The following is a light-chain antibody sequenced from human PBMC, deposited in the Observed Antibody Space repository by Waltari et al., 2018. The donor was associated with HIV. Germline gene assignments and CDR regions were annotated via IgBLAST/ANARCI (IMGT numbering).Light chain of an antibody. CDR3: ATWDDSLNGRV. J-gene: IGLJ3*02. CDR1: SSNIGSNT. V-gene: IGLV1-44*01. Sequence: QSVLTQPPSASGTPGQRVTISCSGSSSNIGSNTVNWYQQLPGTAPKLLIYSNSSRPSVVPYRFSGSKAGTSAALAIRVLQSEDDADYYCATWDDSLNGRVFGGGTKLTVL. CDR2: SNS.